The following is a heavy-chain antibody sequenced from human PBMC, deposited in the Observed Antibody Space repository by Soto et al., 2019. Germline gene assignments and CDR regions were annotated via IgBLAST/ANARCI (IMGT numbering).Heavy chain of an antibody. CDR1: GYTFTSYG. D-gene: IGHD6-19*01. CDR3: ARSYSSGWYVSPFDY. Sequence: ALVKVSCKASGYTFTSYGISWVRQAPGRGLEWMGWISAYNGNTNYAQKLQGRVTMTTDTSTSTAYMELRSLRSDDTAVYYCARSYSSGWYVSPFDYWGQGTLVTVSS. V-gene: IGHV1-18*01. CDR2: ISAYNGNT. J-gene: IGHJ4*02.